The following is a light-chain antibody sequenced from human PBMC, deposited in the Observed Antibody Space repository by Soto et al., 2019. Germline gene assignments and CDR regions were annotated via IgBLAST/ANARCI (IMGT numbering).Light chain of an antibody. CDR3: SSYAGSYSFV. Sequence: QSALTQPRSVSGSPGQSVTISCTGTSSDVGGYRYVSWYQQHPGKAPKLMMYDVTTRPSGIPDRFSGSTSGNTASLTISGLQAEDEADYYCSSYAGSYSFVFGTGTKLTVL. J-gene: IGLJ1*01. CDR2: DVT. V-gene: IGLV2-11*01. CDR1: SSDVGGYRY.